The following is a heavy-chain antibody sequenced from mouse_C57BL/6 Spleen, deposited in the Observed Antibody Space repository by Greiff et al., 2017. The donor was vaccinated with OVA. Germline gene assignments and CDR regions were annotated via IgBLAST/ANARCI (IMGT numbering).Heavy chain of an antibody. CDR1: GYSFTGYY. J-gene: IGHJ4*01. D-gene: IGHD2-3*01. Sequence: EVQLQQSGPELVKPGASVKISCKASGYSFTGYYMNWVKQSPEKSLEWIGEINPSTGGTTYNQKFKAKATLTVDKSSSTAYMQLKSLTSEDSAVYYCARAFYDGYYVYYAMDYWGQGTSVTVSS. V-gene: IGHV1-42*01. CDR3: ARAFYDGYYVYYAMDY. CDR2: INPSTGGT.